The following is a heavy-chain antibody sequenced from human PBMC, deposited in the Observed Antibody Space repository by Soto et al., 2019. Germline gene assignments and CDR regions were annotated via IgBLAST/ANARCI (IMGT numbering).Heavy chain of an antibody. CDR2: IWYDGSNK. CDR3: VTAGYSYGQGSYYYYYGMDV. D-gene: IGHD5-18*01. J-gene: IGHJ6*02. Sequence: LRLSCAASGFTFSSYGMHWVRQAPGKGLEWVAVIWYDGSNKYYADSVKGRFTISRDNSKNTLYLQMNSLRAEDTAVYYCVTAGYSYGQGSYYYYYGMDVWGQGTTVTVSS. V-gene: IGHV3-33*01. CDR1: GFTFSSYG.